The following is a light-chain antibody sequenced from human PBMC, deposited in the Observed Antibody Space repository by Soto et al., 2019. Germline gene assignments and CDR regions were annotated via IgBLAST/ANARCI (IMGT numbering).Light chain of an antibody. Sequence: DIQLTQSPSFLSASVGDRVTITCRASQGISSYLAWYQQKPGKAPKLLIYAASTLQSGVPSRFSGSASGTEFTLTISSLQPEDFAIYYCQQLNSYPLTFGGGTKVEIK. V-gene: IGKV1-9*01. J-gene: IGKJ4*01. CDR3: QQLNSYPLT. CDR1: QGISSY. CDR2: AAS.